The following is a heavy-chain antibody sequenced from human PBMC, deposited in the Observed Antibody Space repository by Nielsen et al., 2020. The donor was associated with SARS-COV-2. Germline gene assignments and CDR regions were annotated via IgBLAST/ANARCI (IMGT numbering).Heavy chain of an antibody. CDR2: ISYDGSNK. V-gene: IGHV3-30-3*01. CDR1: GFTFSSYA. Sequence: GESLKISCAASGFTFSSYAMHWVRQAPGKGLEWVAVISYDGSNKYYADSVKGRFTVSRDNSKNTLYLQMNSLRAEDTAVYYCATPRPSYYYDSSGYGWGMDVWGQGTTVTVSS. CDR3: ATPRPSYYYDSSGYGWGMDV. J-gene: IGHJ6*02. D-gene: IGHD3-22*01.